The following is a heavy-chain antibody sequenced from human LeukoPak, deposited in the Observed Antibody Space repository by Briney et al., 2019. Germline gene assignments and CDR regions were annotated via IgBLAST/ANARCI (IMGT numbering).Heavy chain of an antibody. CDR1: GFTFNDFA. CDR2: INWNSGRT. CDR3: AKMSGYTSGWIDY. V-gene: IGHV3-9*03. D-gene: IGHD6-19*01. J-gene: IGHJ4*02. Sequence: PGRSLRLSCAASGFTFNDFATHWVPHAPGKGLEGGAGINWNSGRTAYADSVKGRCTTSRDNNKNSLYLQMNSVRAEGMALYYCAKMSGYTSGWIDYGGQGALASVS.